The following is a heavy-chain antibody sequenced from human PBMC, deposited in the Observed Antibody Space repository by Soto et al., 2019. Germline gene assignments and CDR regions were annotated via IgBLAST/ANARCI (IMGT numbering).Heavy chain of an antibody. CDR3: ARGRRANFAP. J-gene: IGHJ5*02. V-gene: IGHV1-8*02. CDR2: VNPNSGNT. D-gene: IGHD6-25*01. CDR1: GYTFNNYD. Sequence: QVQLVQSGAEVKRPGASVRVSCKASGYTFNNYDIMWVRQAAGQGLEWMGWVNPNSGNTGYAQRFLGRVTLTRDTSIRTAYMELTSLTSEDTGVYYCARGRRANFAPWGQGTLVTVSS.